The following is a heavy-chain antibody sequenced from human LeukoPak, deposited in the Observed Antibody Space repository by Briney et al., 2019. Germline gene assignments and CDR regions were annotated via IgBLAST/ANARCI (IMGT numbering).Heavy chain of an antibody. CDR1: GGSISSSSYY. Sequence: SETLSLTCTVSGGSISSSSYYWGWIRQPPGKGLEWIGSIYYSGSTYYNPSLKSRVTISVDTSKNQFSLKLSSVTAADTAVYYCAREGGDSSGYFHNAFDIWGQGTMVTVSS. D-gene: IGHD3-22*01. CDR3: AREGGDSSGYFHNAFDI. J-gene: IGHJ3*02. V-gene: IGHV4-39*07. CDR2: IYYSGST.